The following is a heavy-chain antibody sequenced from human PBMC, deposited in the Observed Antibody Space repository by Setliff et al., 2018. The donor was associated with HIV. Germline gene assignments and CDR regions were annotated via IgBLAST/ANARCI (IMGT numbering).Heavy chain of an antibody. CDR1: GYMILGYK. CDR3: ARPRVFDSFDV. J-gene: IGHJ3*01. V-gene: IGHV1-2*04. Sequence: RASVKVSCKSIGYMILGYKMNWVRQAPGQGLEWIGRSSPNNGAAEYAPKFQGWVSMTLDTSISTAYLEIPRLTSDDAAVYFCARPRVFDSFDVWGQGTKVTVSS. D-gene: IGHD6-6*01. CDR2: SSPNNGAA.